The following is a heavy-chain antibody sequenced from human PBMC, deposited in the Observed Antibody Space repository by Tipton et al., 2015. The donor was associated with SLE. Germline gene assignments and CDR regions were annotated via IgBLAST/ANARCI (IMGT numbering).Heavy chain of an antibody. J-gene: IGHJ4*02. Sequence: SLRLSCAASGFTFSSYAMSWVRQAPGKGLEWVSSISGGGGSTYYAQSLKGRFTISRDNSQNTLYLQMNSLRVEDTALYYCAKDRYCGGGTCLRSYFDYWGQGALVTVSS. CDR1: GFTFSSYA. D-gene: IGHD2-21*01. CDR3: AKDRYCGGGTCLRSYFDY. V-gene: IGHV3-23*01. CDR2: ISGGGGST.